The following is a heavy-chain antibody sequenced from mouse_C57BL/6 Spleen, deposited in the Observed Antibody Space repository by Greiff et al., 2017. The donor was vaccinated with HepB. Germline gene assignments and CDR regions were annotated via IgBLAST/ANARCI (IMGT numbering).Heavy chain of an antibody. CDR1: GYAFSSSW. D-gene: IGHD1-1*01. CDR2: IYPGDGDT. Sequence: VQLQQSGPELVKPGASVKISCKASGYAFSSSWMNWVKQRPGKGLEWIGRIYPGDGDTNYNGKFKGKATLTADKYSSTAYMQRSSLTSEDSAVYFCARGGYYGSIDYWGQGTTLTVSS. CDR3: ARGGYYGSIDY. V-gene: IGHV1-82*01. J-gene: IGHJ2*01.